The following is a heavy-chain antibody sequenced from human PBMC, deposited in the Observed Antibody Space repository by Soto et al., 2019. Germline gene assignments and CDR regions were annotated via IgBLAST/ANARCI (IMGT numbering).Heavy chain of an antibody. CDR2: ISAAGDP. CDR3: ARTDRDFYGLDV. J-gene: IGHJ6*02. V-gene: IGHV3-13*05. CDR1: GFTFRNYD. Sequence: EVQLVESGGGLVQPGGSLRLSCEASGFTFRNYDMHWVRQGTGKGLEWVSGISAAGDPDYADSVEGRFTISRENAQNSFFLQMNSLRVGDKAVYYCARTDRDFYGLDVWGQGTTVLVSS.